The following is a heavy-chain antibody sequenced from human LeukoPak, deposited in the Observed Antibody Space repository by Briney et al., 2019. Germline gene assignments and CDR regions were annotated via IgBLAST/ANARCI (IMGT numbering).Heavy chain of an antibody. CDR2: IYYSGST. J-gene: IGHJ3*02. V-gene: IGHV4-59*01. CDR1: GGSISSYY. Sequence: SETLSLTCTVSGGSISSYYWSWIRQPPGKGLEWIGYIYYSGSTNYNPSLKSRVTISVDTSKNQFSLKLCSVTAADTAVYYCARVRDTAMVGLDDAFDIWGQGTMVTVSS. D-gene: IGHD5-18*01. CDR3: ARVRDTAMVGLDDAFDI.